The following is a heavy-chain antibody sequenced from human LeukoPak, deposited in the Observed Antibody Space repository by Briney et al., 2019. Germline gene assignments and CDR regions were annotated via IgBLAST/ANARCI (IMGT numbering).Heavy chain of an antibody. CDR3: ARAGDGYNYYFDY. J-gene: IGHJ4*01. V-gene: IGHV1-46*01. CDR1: GYTFTSYY. Sequence: ASVKVSCKASGYTFTSYYMHWVRQAPGQGLEWMGIINPSGGSTSYAQKFQGRVTMTRDTSISTAYMELSRLRSDDTAVYYCARAGDGYNYYFDYWGQGTLVTVSS. CDR2: INPSGGST. D-gene: IGHD5-24*01.